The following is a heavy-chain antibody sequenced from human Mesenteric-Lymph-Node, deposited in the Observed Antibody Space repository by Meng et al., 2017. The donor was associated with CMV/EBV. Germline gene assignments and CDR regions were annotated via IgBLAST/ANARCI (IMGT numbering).Heavy chain of an antibody. CDR2: IVYIFDTS. CDR1: GGTLSSYA. CDR3: ARHAGFCNKGICPGGYYYYYYGMDV. Sequence: SVKVSCKASGGTLSSYAISWVRQAPGQGLEWMGGIVYIFDTSNYAQKFQGRVTITTDESASTAYLELSSLSSEDTAVYYCARHAGFCNKGICPGGYYYYYYGMDVWGQGTTVTVSS. J-gene: IGHJ6*02. D-gene: IGHD2-8*01. V-gene: IGHV1-69*05.